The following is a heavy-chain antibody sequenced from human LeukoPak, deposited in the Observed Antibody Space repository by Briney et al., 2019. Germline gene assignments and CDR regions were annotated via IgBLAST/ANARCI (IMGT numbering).Heavy chain of an antibody. CDR1: GYSFTSYW. CDR3: ARQTAMGRSGDY. J-gene: IGHJ4*02. CDR2: IDPSDSET. V-gene: IGHV5-51*01. D-gene: IGHD5-18*01. Sequence: PGQSLKISCKASGYSFTSYWISWVRQMPGKGLEWMGIIDPSDSETRYTPSFQGQVTISVDKSLTTAYLQWNSLKASDTAMYYCARQTAMGRSGDYWGQGTLVTVSS.